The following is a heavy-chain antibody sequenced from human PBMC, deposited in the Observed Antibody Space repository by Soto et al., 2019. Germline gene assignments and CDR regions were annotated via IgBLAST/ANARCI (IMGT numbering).Heavy chain of an antibody. D-gene: IGHD6-19*01. CDR1: GFTFSSYA. Sequence: GGSLRLSCAASGFTFSSYAMSWVRQAPGKGLEWVSAISGSGGSTYYADSVKGRFTISRDNSKNTLYLQMNSLRAEDTAVYYCAKGDSSGWYPLGGFDYWGQGTLVTVSS. CDR2: ISGSGGST. J-gene: IGHJ4*02. V-gene: IGHV3-23*01. CDR3: AKGDSSGWYPLGGFDY.